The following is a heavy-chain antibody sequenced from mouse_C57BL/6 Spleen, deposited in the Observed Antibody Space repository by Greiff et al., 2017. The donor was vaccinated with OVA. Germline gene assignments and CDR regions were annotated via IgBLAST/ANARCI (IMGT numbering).Heavy chain of an antibody. CDR3: ARMRDGNHAMDY. Sequence: QVQLKESGPGLVQPSQSLSITCTVSGFSLTSYGVHWVRQSPGKGLEWLGVIWSGGSTDYNAAFISRLSISKDNSKSQVFFKMNSLQADDTAIYYCARMRDGNHAMDYWGQGTSVTVSS. V-gene: IGHV2-2*01. CDR1: GFSLTSYG. J-gene: IGHJ4*01. CDR2: IWSGGST. D-gene: IGHD2-1*01.